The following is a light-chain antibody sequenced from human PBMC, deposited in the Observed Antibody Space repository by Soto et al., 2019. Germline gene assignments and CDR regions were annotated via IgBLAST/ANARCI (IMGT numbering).Light chain of an antibody. CDR3: MQSLHTPLT. V-gene: IGKV2-28*01. J-gene: IGKJ1*01. CDR2: LGS. CDR1: QSLLDSNGYNC. Sequence: DIVMTQSPLSLPVTPGEPASISCRSSQSLLDSNGYNCLEWYLQKPGQSPQLLIYLGSNRASGVPDRSSGSGSGTDFTLKISRVEAEDVGVYYCMQSLHTPLTFGQGTKVDIK.